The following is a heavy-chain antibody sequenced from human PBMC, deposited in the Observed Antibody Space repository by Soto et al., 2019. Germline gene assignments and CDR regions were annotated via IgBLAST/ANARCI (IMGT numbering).Heavy chain of an antibody. CDR1: GGSISSGDYY. D-gene: IGHD7-27*01. CDR3: ARVNWGGSYFDY. CDR2: IYYSGST. J-gene: IGHJ4*02. Sequence: SETLSLTCTVSGGSISSGDYYWSWIRQPPGKGLEWIGYIYYSGSTYYNPSLKSRVTISVDTSKNQFSLKLSSVTAADTAVYYCARVNWGGSYFDYWGQGTLVTVSS. V-gene: IGHV4-30-4*01.